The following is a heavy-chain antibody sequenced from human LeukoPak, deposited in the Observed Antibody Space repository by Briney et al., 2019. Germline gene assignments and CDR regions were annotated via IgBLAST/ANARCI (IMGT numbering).Heavy chain of an antibody. CDR1: GFTFSSYS. Sequence: GGSLRLSCAASGFTFSSYSMNWVRQAPGKGLEGVSSISSSSSYIYYADSVKGRFTISRDNAKNSLYLQMNSLRAEDTAVYYCARDGTYDRSLPYYFDYWGQGALVTVSS. CDR2: ISSSSSYI. V-gene: IGHV3-21*01. CDR3: ARDGTYDRSLPYYFDY. J-gene: IGHJ4*02. D-gene: IGHD3-22*01.